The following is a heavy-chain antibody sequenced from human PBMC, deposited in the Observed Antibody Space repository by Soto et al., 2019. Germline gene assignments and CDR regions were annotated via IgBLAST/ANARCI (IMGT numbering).Heavy chain of an antibody. Sequence: QVRLEESGPGLVKPSETLSLICSVSGGSVNNANYFWNWIRHHPENGLEWIGYIYYSGSTRYNPSFKTRATLSIDTSRNQFSLRLTSVTAADTAVYYCARYDAESGSNKLDPWGQGTLVTVSS. V-gene: IGHV4-31*04. J-gene: IGHJ5*02. CDR3: ARYDAESGSNKLDP. CDR1: GGSVNNANYF. CDR2: IYYSGST. D-gene: IGHD5-12*01.